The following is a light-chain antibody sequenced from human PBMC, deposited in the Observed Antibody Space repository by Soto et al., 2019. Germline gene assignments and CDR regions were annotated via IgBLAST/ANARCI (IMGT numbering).Light chain of an antibody. Sequence: QSALTQPPSASGTPGQRVTISCSGSSSNIGSNYVYWYQQLPGTAPKLLIYRNNQRPSGVPDRFSGSKSGTSGSLAISGLRSEDEADYYCAAWDDSLSVHYVFGTGTKVTVL. CDR3: AAWDDSLSVHYV. CDR2: RNN. J-gene: IGLJ1*01. V-gene: IGLV1-47*01. CDR1: SSNIGSNY.